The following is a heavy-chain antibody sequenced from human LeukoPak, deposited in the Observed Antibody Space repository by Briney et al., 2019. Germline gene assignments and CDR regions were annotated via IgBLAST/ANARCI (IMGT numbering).Heavy chain of an antibody. Sequence: GGSLRLSCAASGFTFSSYAMSWVRQAPGRGLEWVSAISGSGGSTYYADSVKGRFTISRDNSKNTLYLQMNSLRAGDTAVYYCAKDPGSYGLYYYYYGMDVWGKGTTVTVSS. V-gene: IGHV3-23*01. J-gene: IGHJ6*04. CDR3: AKDPGSYGLYYYYYGMDV. D-gene: IGHD5-18*01. CDR1: GFTFSSYA. CDR2: ISGSGGST.